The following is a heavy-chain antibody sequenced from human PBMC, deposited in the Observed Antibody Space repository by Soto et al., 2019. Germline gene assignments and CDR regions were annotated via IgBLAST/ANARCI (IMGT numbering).Heavy chain of an antibody. V-gene: IGHV4-31*03. CDR2: IYYSGST. D-gene: IGHD5-12*01. CDR1: GGSISSGGYY. CDR3: ARERLYSGYAENYYMDV. J-gene: IGHJ6*03. Sequence: QVQLQESGPGLVKPSQTLSLTCTVSGGSISSGGYYWRWIRQHPGKGLEWIGYIYYSGSTYYNPSLKSRVTISVDTSKTQFSLKLSSVTAADTAVYYCARERLYSGYAENYYMDVWGKGTTVTVSS.